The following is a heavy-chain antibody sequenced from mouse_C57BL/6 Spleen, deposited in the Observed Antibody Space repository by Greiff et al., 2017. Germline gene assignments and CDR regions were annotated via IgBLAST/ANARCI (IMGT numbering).Heavy chain of an antibody. V-gene: IGHV1-15*01. D-gene: IGHD2-1*01. Sequence: QVQLQQSGAELVRPGASVTLSCKASGYTFTDYEMHWVKQTPVHGLEWIGAIDPETGGTDYNQKFKGKAILTADKSSSTAYMELRSLTSEDSAVYYCTHYGSPWFAYWGQGTLVTVSA. CDR1: GYTFTDYE. J-gene: IGHJ3*01. CDR2: IDPETGGT. CDR3: THYGSPWFAY.